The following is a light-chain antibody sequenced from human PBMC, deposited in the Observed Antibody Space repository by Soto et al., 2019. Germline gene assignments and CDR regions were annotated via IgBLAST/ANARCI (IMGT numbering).Light chain of an antibody. J-gene: IGLJ3*02. CDR3: ATWDDTLKGPV. CDR1: SSNIGSKP. CDR2: TND. Sequence: QSVLTQPPSASGTPGQRVTISCSGSSSNIGSKPINWYQHLPGTAPKLLIFTNDRRPSGVPDRFSGSKSGTSGSLAITGLQSVDEADYYCATWDDTLKGPVFGGGTKVTVL. V-gene: IGLV1-44*01.